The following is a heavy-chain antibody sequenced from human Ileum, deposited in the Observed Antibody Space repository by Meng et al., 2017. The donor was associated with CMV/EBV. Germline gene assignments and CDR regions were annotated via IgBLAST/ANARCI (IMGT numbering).Heavy chain of an antibody. D-gene: IGHD2-15*01. V-gene: IGHV3-74*01. J-gene: IGHJ4*02. CDR3: ERICSGHPCYYKHV. Sequence: GGSLRLSCAASGFTFSSYWMHWVRQIPGKGLVWVSSVKSDGSRTSYADSVKGRFTISRDNAKNTLYLQMNSLRVEATAVYYCERICSGHPCYYKHVWGQGTMVTVSS. CDR1: GFTFSSYW. CDR2: VKSDGSRT.